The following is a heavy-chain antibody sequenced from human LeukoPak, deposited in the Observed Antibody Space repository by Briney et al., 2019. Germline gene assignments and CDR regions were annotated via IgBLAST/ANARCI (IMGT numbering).Heavy chain of an antibody. Sequence: ASVKVSCKAYGYTFIGKFMHWVRQAPGQGPEWMGWINTSSGATKYAQKFQGRVTMTRDTAISAAYMTLSTLTSGDTAVYYCAREMYGDYEGCLDCWGQGTLVTVSS. V-gene: IGHV1-2*02. J-gene: IGHJ4*02. CDR1: GYTFIGKF. D-gene: IGHD4-17*01. CDR2: INTSSGAT. CDR3: AREMYGDYEGCLDC.